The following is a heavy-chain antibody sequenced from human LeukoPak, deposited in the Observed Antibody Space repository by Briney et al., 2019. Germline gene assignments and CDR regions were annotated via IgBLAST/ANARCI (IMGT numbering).Heavy chain of an antibody. D-gene: IGHD4-23*01. CDR3: ASLYYGGNNFDY. CDR2: ISYDGSNK. V-gene: IGHV3-30*03. J-gene: IGHJ4*02. CDR1: GFTFSSYA. Sequence: GGSLRLSCAASGFTFSSYAMHWVRQAPGKGLEWVAVISYDGSNKYYADSVKGRFTISRDNSKNTLYLQVNSLRAEDTAVYYCASLYYGGNNFDYWGQGTLVTVSS.